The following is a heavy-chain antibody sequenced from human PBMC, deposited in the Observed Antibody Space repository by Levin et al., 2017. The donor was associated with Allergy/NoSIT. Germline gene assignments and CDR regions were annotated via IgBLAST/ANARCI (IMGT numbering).Heavy chain of an antibody. J-gene: IGHJ4*02. D-gene: IGHD6-13*01. Sequence: GGSLRLSCTASGFTFSGYAMSWVRQAPGKGLHWVSAISGSGSRTFYADSVKGRFTISRDNSKNTVYLQMNSLRADDTAVYYCAKESPKAVAGNWGQGTLLTVSS. CDR3: AKESPKAVAGN. V-gene: IGHV3-23*01. CDR1: GFTFSGYA. CDR2: ISGSGSRT.